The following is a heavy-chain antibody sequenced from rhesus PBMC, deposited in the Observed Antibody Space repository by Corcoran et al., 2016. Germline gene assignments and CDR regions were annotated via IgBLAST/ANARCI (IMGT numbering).Heavy chain of an antibody. CDR3: ARVEKWGGSHHFDY. V-gene: IGHV3-201*01. J-gene: IGHJ4*01. CDR2: SSWRGGST. Sequence: EVQLVESGGGVVQPGGSLRLSCAASGFTFDDYAMHWVRQAPGKGLEWVSGSSWRGGSTYYADSVKGQFTISRDNAKNSLYLQMGSLRAEDTALYYCARVEKWGGSHHFDYWGQGVLVTVSS. CDR1: GFTFDDYA. D-gene: IGHD6-25*01.